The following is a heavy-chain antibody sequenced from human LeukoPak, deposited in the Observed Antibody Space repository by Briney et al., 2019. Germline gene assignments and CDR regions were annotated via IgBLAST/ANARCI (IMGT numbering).Heavy chain of an antibody. CDR3: AKDLTREVGATWDY. V-gene: IGHV3-23*01. CDR2: ISGSGGST. Sequence: TGGSLRLSCAASGFTFSSYAMSWVRQAPGKGLEWVSAISGSGGSTYYADSVKGRFTISRDNSKNTLYLQMNSLRAEDTAVYYCAKDLTREVGATWDYWGQGTLVTVSS. D-gene: IGHD1-26*01. J-gene: IGHJ4*02. CDR1: GFTFSSYA.